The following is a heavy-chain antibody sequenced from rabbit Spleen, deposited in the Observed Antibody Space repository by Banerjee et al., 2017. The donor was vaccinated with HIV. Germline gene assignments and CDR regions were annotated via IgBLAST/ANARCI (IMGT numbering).Heavy chain of an antibody. Sequence: QEQVEESGGDLVKPGGTLTLTCKASGIDFNYYWMCWVRQAPGKGLEWIACIYGGNGNTDYANWAKGRFTISKTSSTTVTLQMTSLTAADAATYFCARDDSNNSRYIGYYFNFWGQGTLVTVS. CDR1: GIDFNYYW. CDR3: ARDDSNNSRYIGYYFNF. CDR2: IYGGNGNT. V-gene: IGHV1S45*01. D-gene: IGHD1-1*01. J-gene: IGHJ4*01.